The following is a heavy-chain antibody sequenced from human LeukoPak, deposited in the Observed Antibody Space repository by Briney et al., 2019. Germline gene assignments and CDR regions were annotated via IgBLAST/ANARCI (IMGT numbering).Heavy chain of an antibody. J-gene: IGHJ4*02. CDR2: ISTTGDNI. CDR1: GFTFSSYQ. D-gene: IGHD3-10*01. CDR3: ARDALVRGVYFDY. Sequence: GGSLRLSRVVSGFTFSSYQMNWVRQAPGKGLEWVAYISTTGDNIQYTDSVKGRFTISRDNAKNSLYLQMNSLRAEDTAVYYCARDALVRGVYFDYWGQGSLVTVSS. V-gene: IGHV3-48*03.